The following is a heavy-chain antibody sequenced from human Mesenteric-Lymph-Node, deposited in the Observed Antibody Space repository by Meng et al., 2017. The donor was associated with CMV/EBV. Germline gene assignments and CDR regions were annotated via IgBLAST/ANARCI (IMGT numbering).Heavy chain of an antibody. D-gene: IGHD1-26*01. CDR1: GYTFTTYG. V-gene: IGHV1-18*01. CDR3: ARDMVGSTSPFDY. CDR2: ISAYTGNT. J-gene: IGHJ4*02. Sequence: ASVKVSCKASGYTFTTYGISWVRQAPGQGLEWMGWISAYTGNTNYAQKVQGRVIMTRDTSTSTAYMELRSLRSDDTAIYYCARDMVGSTSPFDYWGQGTLVTVSS.